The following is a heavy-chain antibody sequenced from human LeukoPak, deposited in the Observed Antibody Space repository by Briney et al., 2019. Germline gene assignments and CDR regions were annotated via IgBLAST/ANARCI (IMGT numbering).Heavy chain of an antibody. Sequence: SETLSLTCTVSGGSISSYYWSWIRQPPGKGLEWIGYIYYSGSTNYNPSLKSRVTISVDTSKNQFSLKLSSVTAADTAVYYCARDGPMVRGVILAGMDVWGQGTTVTVSS. CDR1: GGSISSYY. D-gene: IGHD3-10*01. V-gene: IGHV4-59*01. J-gene: IGHJ6*02. CDR3: ARDGPMVRGVILAGMDV. CDR2: IYYSGST.